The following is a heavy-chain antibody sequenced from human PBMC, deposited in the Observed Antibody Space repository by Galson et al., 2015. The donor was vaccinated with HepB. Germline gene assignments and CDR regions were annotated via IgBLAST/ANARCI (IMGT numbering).Heavy chain of an antibody. CDR3: ARDSGRGVRNFDY. V-gene: IGHV4-4*07. Sequence: LSLTCTVSGGSIDSYYWSWLRQPAGKGLEWIGRIYPSGSTNYNPSLKSRVSLSVDTAKNHFSLTLTSMTAADTAAYSCARDSGRGVRNFDYWGQGTLVTVSS. CDR1: GGSIDSYY. CDR2: IYPSGST. D-gene: IGHD3-10*01. J-gene: IGHJ4*02.